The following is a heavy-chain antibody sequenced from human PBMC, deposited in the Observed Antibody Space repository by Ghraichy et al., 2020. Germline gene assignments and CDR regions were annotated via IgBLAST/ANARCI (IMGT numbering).Heavy chain of an antibody. J-gene: IGHJ4*02. CDR1: GFILSDRW. CDR2: SRGKDRSYTT. V-gene: IGHV3-72*01. D-gene: IGHD3-10*01. Sequence: GGSLRLSCAASGFILSDRWMDWVRQAPGKGLEWVGRSRGKDRSYTTEYAASVKGRFAISRDDSRNSLYLQMNSLKTEDTAVYYCTRVAGSGSYREFDYWGPGTLVTVSS. CDR3: TRVAGSGSYREFDY.